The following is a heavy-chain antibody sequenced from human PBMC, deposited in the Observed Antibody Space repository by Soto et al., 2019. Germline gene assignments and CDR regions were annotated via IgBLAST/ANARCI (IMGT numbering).Heavy chain of an antibody. Sequence: PGGSLRLSCAASGFTFSSYAMHWVRQAPGKGLEWVAVISYDGSNKYYAVSVKSRITINPDTSKNQFSLQLNSVTPEDTAVYYCARDSEDIVVVPAATSFDYWGQGTLVTVS. CDR3: ARDSEDIVVVPAATSFDY. CDR2: ISYDGSNK. J-gene: IGHJ4*02. D-gene: IGHD2-2*01. V-gene: IGHV3-30-3*01. CDR1: GFTFSSYA.